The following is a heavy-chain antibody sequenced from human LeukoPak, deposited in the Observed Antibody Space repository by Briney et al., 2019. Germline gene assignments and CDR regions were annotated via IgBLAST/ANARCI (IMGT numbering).Heavy chain of an antibody. J-gene: IGHJ3*02. CDR3: ASGAQYDYVWGSYRYPTDDAFDI. CDR1: GGSISSYY. CDR2: IYYSGST. D-gene: IGHD3-16*02. Sequence: PSETLSLTCTVSGGSISSYYWSWIRQPPGKGLEWTGYIYYSGSTNYNPSLKSRVTISVDTSKNQFSLKLSSVTAADTAVYYCASGAQYDYVWGSYRYPTDDAFDIWGQGTMVTVSS. V-gene: IGHV4-59*01.